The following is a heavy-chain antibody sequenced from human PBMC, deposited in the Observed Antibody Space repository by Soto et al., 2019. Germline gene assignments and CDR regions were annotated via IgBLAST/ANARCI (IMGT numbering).Heavy chain of an antibody. CDR2: IIPIFGTA. CDR1: GYTFTSYY. CDR3: ARGVYTAMARDFTACGY. D-gene: IGHD5-18*01. J-gene: IGHJ4*02. Sequence: GASVKVSCKASGYTFTSYYMHWVRQAPGQGLEWMGGIIPIFGTANYAQKFQGRVTITADESTSTACMELSSVRSEDTAVYYCARGVYTAMARDFTACGYWGQGYLVTVSS. V-gene: IGHV1-69*13.